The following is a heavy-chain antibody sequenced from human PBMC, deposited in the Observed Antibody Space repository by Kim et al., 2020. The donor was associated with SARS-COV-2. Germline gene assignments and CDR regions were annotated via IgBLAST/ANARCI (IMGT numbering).Heavy chain of an antibody. CDR1: GGSISSSSYY. Sequence: SETLSLTCTVSGGSISSSSYYWGWIRQPPGKGLEWIGSIYYSGSTYYNPSLKSRVTISVDTSKNQFSLKLSSVTAADTAVYYCARARCSSTSCHYYYYYGLGVWGQGTTVTVSS. V-gene: IGHV4-39*07. CDR2: IYYSGST. CDR3: ARARCSSTSCHYYYYYGLGV. D-gene: IGHD2-2*01. J-gene: IGHJ6*02.